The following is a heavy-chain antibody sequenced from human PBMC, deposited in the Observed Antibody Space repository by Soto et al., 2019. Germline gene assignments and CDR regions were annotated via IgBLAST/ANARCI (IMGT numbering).Heavy chain of an antibody. CDR1: GYTFTSYA. Sequence: QVQLVQSGAEVKKPGASVKVSCKASGYTFTSYAMHWVRQAPGQRLEWMGWINAGNGNTKYSQKFQGGVTITRDTSASTAYMELSSLRSEDTAVYYCARERWLVANFDYWGQGTLVTVSS. V-gene: IGHV1-3*01. CDR3: ARERWLVANFDY. D-gene: IGHD6-19*01. CDR2: INAGNGNT. J-gene: IGHJ4*02.